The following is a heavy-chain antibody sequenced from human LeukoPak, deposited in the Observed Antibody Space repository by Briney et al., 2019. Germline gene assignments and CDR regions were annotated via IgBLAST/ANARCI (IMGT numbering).Heavy chain of an antibody. Sequence: ASVKVSCKASGYTFTSYYMHWVRQAPGQGREWMGIINPSGGSTSYAQKFQGRVTMTRDTSTSTVYMELSSLRSEDTAVYYCARSGVVTWYFDLWGRGTLVTVSS. CDR2: INPSGGST. J-gene: IGHJ2*01. D-gene: IGHD4-23*01. CDR1: GYTFTSYY. V-gene: IGHV1-46*01. CDR3: ARSGVVTWYFDL.